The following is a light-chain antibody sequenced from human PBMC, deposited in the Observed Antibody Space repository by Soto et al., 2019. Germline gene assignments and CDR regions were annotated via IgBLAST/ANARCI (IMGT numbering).Light chain of an antibody. Sequence: DIVMTQSPDSLSVXLXXXXXLXCXCSQRLLYSTNNKNYLAGYQHKQGQTPNMLIYWASIREYGVPERFSGSGAGTDFTLTISSLQSEDVAVYYCQQYYTTSWSFGQG. J-gene: IGKJ1*01. CDR3: QQYYTTSWS. CDR2: WAS. V-gene: IGKV4-1*01. CDR1: QRLLYSTNNKNY.